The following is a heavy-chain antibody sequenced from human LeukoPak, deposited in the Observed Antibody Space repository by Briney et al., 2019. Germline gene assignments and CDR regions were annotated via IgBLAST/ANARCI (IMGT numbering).Heavy chain of an antibody. J-gene: IGHJ4*02. CDR1: GFTFSSYD. D-gene: IGHD2-2*01. CDR3: ARRYCSSTDCLFDY. CDR2: ISSGGSIK. V-gene: IGHV3-48*03. Sequence: GGSLILSCAASGFTFSSYDMNWVRQAPGKGLEWVSHISSGGSIKYYADSLKGRFTISRDNAKNSLYLQMNSLRAEDTAVYYCARRYCSSTDCLFDYWGQGTLVTVSS.